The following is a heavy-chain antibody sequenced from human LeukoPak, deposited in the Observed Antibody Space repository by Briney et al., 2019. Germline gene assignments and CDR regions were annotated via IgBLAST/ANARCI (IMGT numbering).Heavy chain of an antibody. Sequence: ASVKVSCKASRYTFTKYFTQWVRQAPGQGLEWMGWINPNSGGTNYAQKFQGRVTMTRDTSISTAYMELSRLRSDDTAVYYCARERSGSLKDHYYYGMDVWGQGTTVTVSS. J-gene: IGHJ6*02. D-gene: IGHD1-26*01. V-gene: IGHV1-2*02. CDR1: RYTFTKYF. CDR2: INPNSGGT. CDR3: ARERSGSLKDHYYYGMDV.